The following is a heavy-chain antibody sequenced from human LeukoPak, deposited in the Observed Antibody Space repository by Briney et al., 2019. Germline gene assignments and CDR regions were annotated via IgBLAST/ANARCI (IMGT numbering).Heavy chain of an antibody. CDR1: GFTFDDYA. J-gene: IGHJ6*02. Sequence: GGSLRLSCAASGFTFDDYAMHWVRQAPGKGLEWVSGISWNSGSIGYADSVKGRFTISRDNAKNSLYLQMSSLRAEDTALYYCAKDNWPKGWLYYYGMDVWGQGTTVTVSS. V-gene: IGHV3-9*01. CDR3: AKDNWPKGWLYYYGMDV. D-gene: IGHD5-24*01. CDR2: ISWNSGSI.